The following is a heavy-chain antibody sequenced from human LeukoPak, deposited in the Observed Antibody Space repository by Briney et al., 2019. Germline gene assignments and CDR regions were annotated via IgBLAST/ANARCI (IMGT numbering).Heavy chain of an antibody. J-gene: IGHJ4*02. CDR2: IYHSGST. V-gene: IGHV4-38-2*01. CDR3: ARAAYYYDTSGCYYDY. D-gene: IGHD3-22*01. CDR1: AYSISNGYY. Sequence: PSETLSLTCAVSAYSISNGYYWGWIRQPPGKGLEWIGSIYHSGSTYYNPSLKSRVTISVDTSKNQFSLKLSSVTAADTAVYYCARAAYYYDTSGCYYDYWGQGTLVTVSS.